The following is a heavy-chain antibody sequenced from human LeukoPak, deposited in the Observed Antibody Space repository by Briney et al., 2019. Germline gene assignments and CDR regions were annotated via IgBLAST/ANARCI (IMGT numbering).Heavy chain of an antibody. J-gene: IGHJ5*02. CDR2: IYYSGST. V-gene: IGHV4-59*01. D-gene: IGHD3-10*01. CDR3: ARGVRLLWFGEPNNWFDP. CDR1: GGSISSYY. Sequence: SETLSLTCTVSGGSISSYYWSWIRQPPGKGLEWIGYIYYSGSTNYNPSLKSRVTISVDTSKNQFSLKLSSVTAADTAVYYCARGVRLLWFGEPNNWFDPWGQGTLVTVSS.